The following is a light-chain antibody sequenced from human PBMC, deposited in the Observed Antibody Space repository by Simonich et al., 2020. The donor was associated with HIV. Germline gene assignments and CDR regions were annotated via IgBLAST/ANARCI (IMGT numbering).Light chain of an antibody. J-gene: IGKJ4*01. CDR1: QSVLYSSNNKNY. V-gene: IGKV4-1*01. CDR3: QQYHSIPPT. Sequence: DIVMTQSPDSLAVSLGERATINCKSSQSVLYSSNNKNYLTWYQQKPGQPPKLLIYWAATRESVVPDRFSGSGSGTDFTLTISSLQAEDVAVYYCQQYHSIPPTFGGGTKVEIK. CDR2: WAA.